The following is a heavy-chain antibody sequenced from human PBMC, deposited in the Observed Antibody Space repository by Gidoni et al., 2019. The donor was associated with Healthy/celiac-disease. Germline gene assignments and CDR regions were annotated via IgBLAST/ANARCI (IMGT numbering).Heavy chain of an antibody. Sequence: EVQLLASGGGLVQPGGSLRLSCAASGFPFSSYAMSWVRQAPGKGLEWVSAISGSGGRTYYAESVKGRFTISRDNAKNTLYLQMNSLRAEDTAVYYCAKILYYDFWSGNKDDAFDIWGQGTMVTVSS. D-gene: IGHD3-3*01. CDR1: GFPFSSYA. CDR2: ISGSGGRT. V-gene: IGHV3-23*01. J-gene: IGHJ3*02. CDR3: AKILYYDFWSGNKDDAFDI.